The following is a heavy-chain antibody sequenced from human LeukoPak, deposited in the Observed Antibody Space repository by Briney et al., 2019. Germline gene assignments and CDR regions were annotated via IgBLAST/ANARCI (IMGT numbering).Heavy chain of an antibody. J-gene: IGHJ4*02. CDR3: ASDFTQGAGLLED. CDR2: VSYTGSP. CDR1: GASISSRF. D-gene: IGHD3-16*01. Sequence: PSETLSLTRTVSGASISSRFWTWIRQPPGKSLEWIGYVSYTGSPTYNPSLESRVTISLDTSKSQFSLRVTSVAAADTAIYYCASDFTQGAGLLEDWGPGTLVTVSS. V-gene: IGHV4-59*11.